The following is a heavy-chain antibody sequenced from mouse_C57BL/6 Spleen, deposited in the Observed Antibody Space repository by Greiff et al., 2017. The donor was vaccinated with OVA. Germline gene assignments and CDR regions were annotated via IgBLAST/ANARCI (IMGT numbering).Heavy chain of an antibody. CDR1: GYTFTGYW. CDR2: ILPGSGST. D-gene: IGHD1-1*01. CDR3: ARGGKVGSSYLYYFDY. V-gene: IGHV1-9*01. Sequence: QVQLQQSGAELMKPGASVKLSCKATGYTFTGYWIEWVKQRPGHGLEWIGEILPGSGSTNYNEKFKGKATFTADTSSNTAYMQLSSLTTEDSAIYYCARGGKVGSSYLYYFDYWGQGTTLTVSS. J-gene: IGHJ2*01.